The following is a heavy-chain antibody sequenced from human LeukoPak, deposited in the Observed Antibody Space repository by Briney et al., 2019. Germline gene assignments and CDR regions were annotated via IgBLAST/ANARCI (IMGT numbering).Heavy chain of an antibody. D-gene: IGHD5-18*01. V-gene: IGHV4-59*01. CDR1: GGSISSYY. CDR2: IYYSGST. CDR3: ARGPTAMVSYYFDY. J-gene: IGHJ4*02. Sequence: SETLSLTCTVSGGSISSYYWSWIRQPPGKGLEWIGYIYYSGSTNYNPSLKSRVTISVDTSKNQFSLKLSSVTAADTAVYYCARGPTAMVSYYFDYWGQGTLVTVSS.